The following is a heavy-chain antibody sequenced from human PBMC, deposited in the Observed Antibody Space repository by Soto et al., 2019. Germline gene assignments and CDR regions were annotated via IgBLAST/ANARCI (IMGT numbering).Heavy chain of an antibody. D-gene: IGHD6-13*01. CDR3: ARDRRSSWTTYGMDV. V-gene: IGHV3-11*05. CDR1: GFTFSDYY. J-gene: IGHJ6*02. CDR2: ISSSSSYT. Sequence: QVQLVESGGGLVKPGGSLRLSCAASGFTFSDYYMSWIRQAPGKGLEWVSYISSSSSYTNYADSVKGRFTISRDNAKNSLYLQMNSLRAEDTAVYYCARDRRSSWTTYGMDVWGQGTTVTVSS.